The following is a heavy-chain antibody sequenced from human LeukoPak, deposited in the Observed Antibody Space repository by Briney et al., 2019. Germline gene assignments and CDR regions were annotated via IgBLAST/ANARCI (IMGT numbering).Heavy chain of an antibody. CDR2: IYWDDDK. D-gene: IGHD3-22*01. J-gene: IGHJ4*02. CDR3: AHNLKYHYYDSSGLFDY. Sequence: SGPTLVKPTQTLTLTCTFSGFSLSTSGVGVGWIRQPPGKALEWLALIYWDDDKRYSPSLKSRLTITKDTSKNQVVLTMTNMDPVDTATYYCAHNLKYHYYDSSGLFDYWGQGTLVTVSS. V-gene: IGHV2-5*02. CDR1: GFSLSTSGVG.